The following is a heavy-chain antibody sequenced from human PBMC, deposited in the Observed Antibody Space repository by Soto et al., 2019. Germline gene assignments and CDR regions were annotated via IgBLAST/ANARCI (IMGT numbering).Heavy chain of an antibody. J-gene: IGHJ4*02. Sequence: SETLSLTCAVSGGSSSGGGYSWSWIRQPPGKGLEWIGYIYHSGSTYYNPSLKSRVTISVDTSKNQFSLKLSSMTAADTAVYYCARHGRYYDIGDLTDYWGQGSMVTVSS. V-gene: IGHV4-30-2*03. CDR2: IYHSGST. CDR1: GGSSSGGGYS. D-gene: IGHD3-22*01. CDR3: ARHGRYYDIGDLTDY.